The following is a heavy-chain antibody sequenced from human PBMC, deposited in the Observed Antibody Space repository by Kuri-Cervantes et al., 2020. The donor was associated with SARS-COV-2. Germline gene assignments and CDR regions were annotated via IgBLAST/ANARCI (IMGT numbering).Heavy chain of an antibody. CDR3: ARDNPPYYDFWSGYPAGSLSFDY. J-gene: IGHJ4*02. CDR1: GYTFTSYG. CDR2: ISAYNGNT. V-gene: IGHV1-18*01. Sequence: ASETVSCMASGYTFTSYGISWVRQAPGQGLEWMGWISAYNGNTNYAQKLQGRVTMTTDTSTSTAYMELRSLRSDDTAVYYCARDNPPYYDFWSGYPAGSLSFDYWGQGTLVTVSS. D-gene: IGHD3-3*01.